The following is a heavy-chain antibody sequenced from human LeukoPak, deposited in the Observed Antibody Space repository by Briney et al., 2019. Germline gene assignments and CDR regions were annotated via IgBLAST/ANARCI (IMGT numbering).Heavy chain of an antibody. CDR3: AKGWSGYFDS. D-gene: IGHD3-3*01. J-gene: IGHJ4*02. CDR2: ISGSGGNS. CDR1: GFTFRNYV. Sequence: QPGGSLRLSCAASGFTFRNYVMNWVRQAPGKGLEWVSTISGSGGNSYYADSVKGRFTISRGNSKNTLDLQMNSLRAEDSAVYHCAKGWSGYFDSWGQGTLVTVSS. V-gene: IGHV3-23*01.